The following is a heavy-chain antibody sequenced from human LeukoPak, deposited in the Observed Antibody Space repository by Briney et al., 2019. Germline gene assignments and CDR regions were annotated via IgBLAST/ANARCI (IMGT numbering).Heavy chain of an antibody. CDR1: GYTFSSYG. CDR3: ARDGGQDYGDSVGAFDI. CDR2: ISAYNGNT. J-gene: IGHJ3*02. Sequence: SVKVSCKASGYTFSSYGISRVRQGPGQGPGWMGWISAYNGNTNYAQKLQGRVTMTTDTSTSTAYMELRSLRSDDTAVFYCARDGGQDYGDSVGAFDIWGQGTMVTVSS. D-gene: IGHD4-17*01. V-gene: IGHV1-18*01.